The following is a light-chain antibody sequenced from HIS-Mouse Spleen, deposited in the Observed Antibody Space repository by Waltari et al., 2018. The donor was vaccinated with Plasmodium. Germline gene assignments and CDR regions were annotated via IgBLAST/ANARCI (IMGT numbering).Light chain of an antibody. CDR3: MIWHSSAWV. J-gene: IGLJ3*02. V-gene: IGLV5-45*02. CDR1: SGINVGTYR. Sequence: QAVLTQPSSLSASPGASASLTCPFRSGINVGTYRIYWYQQKPGSPPQYLRRYKSDSDKQQGSGVPSRFSGSKDASANAGILLISGLQSEDEADYYCMIWHSSAWVFGGGTKLTVL. CDR2: YKSDSDK.